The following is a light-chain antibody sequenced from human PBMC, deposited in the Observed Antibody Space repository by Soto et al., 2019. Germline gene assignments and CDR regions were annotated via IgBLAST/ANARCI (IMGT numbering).Light chain of an antibody. CDR3: LLYMTNSIRI. CDR1: SGSVSTSHY. J-gene: IGLJ2*01. CDR2: STN. V-gene: IGLV8-61*01. Sequence: QTVVTQESSFSVSPGGTVTLTCGLSSGSVSTSHYASWCQQTPGQAPRTLIYSTNIRSSGVPDRFSGSILGNKAALTITGAQADDESDYYCLLYMTNSIRIFGGGTKLTVL.